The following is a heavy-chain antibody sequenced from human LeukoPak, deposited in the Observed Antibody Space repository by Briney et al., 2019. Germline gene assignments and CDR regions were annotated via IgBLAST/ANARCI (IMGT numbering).Heavy chain of an antibody. CDR2: ISAYNTNT. D-gene: IGHD6-19*01. CDR3: ARVGSSGWYDRLRFDY. V-gene: IGHV1-18*01. Sequence: GASVKVSCKASYYTFTNYGISWVRQAPGQGLEWMGWISAYNTNTNYAQKLQGRVTMTTDTSTSTAYMELRSLRSDDTAVYYCARVGSSGWYDRLRFDYWGQGTLVTVSS. J-gene: IGHJ4*02. CDR1: YYTFTNYG.